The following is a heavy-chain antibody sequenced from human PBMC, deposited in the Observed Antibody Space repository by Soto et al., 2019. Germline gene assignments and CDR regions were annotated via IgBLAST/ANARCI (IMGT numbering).Heavy chain of an antibody. CDR1: GFTFSSYG. Sequence: QVQLVESGGGVVQPGRSLRLSCAASGFTFSSYGMHWVRQAPGKGLEWVAVIWYDGSNKYDADSVKGRFTISRDNSKNTVYLHMNSLRAEDTAVYYCARTYGGNGGYWGQGTLVTVSS. CDR2: IWYDGSNK. CDR3: ARTYGGNGGY. D-gene: IGHD4-17*01. J-gene: IGHJ4*02. V-gene: IGHV3-33*01.